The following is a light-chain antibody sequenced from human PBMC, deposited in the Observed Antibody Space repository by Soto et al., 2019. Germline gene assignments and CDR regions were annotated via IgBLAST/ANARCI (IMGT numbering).Light chain of an antibody. V-gene: IGKV3-20*01. CDR1: QSVSSSY. CDR2: RAS. J-gene: IGKJ1*01. CDR3: QQYGSYWP. Sequence: EIVLTQSPGTLSLSPGERATLSCRASQSVSSSYLAWYQQKPGQAPRLLIYRASSRATGLPDRFSGSGSGTDFTLTISRLEPEDFAVYYCQQYGSYWPFGQGTKVET.